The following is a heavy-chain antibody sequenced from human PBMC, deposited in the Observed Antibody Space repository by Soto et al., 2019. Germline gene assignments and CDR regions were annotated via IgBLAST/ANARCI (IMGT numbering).Heavy chain of an antibody. V-gene: IGHV4-31*03. Sequence: TVSGGSIISGGYYLIWIRQHPGKGLEWIGYIYYSGSTYYNPSLKSRVTISVDTSKNQFSLKLSSVTAADTAVYYCARVLWFGELFHFDYWGQGTLVTVSS. J-gene: IGHJ4*02. CDR2: IYYSGST. CDR3: ARVLWFGELFHFDY. CDR1: GGSIISGGYY. D-gene: IGHD3-10*01.